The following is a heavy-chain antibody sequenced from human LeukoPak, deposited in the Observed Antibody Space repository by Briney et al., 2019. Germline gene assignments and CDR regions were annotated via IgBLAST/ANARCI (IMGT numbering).Heavy chain of an antibody. CDR3: TRDPIVGAPDYFDY. Sequence: GGSLRLSCAASGFTFSSYEMNWVRQAPGKGLEWVSAISGSGGSTYYADSVEGRFTISRDNSKNTLYLQMNSLRAEDTAVYYCTRDPIVGAPDYFDYWGQGTLVTVSS. CDR2: ISGSGGST. D-gene: IGHD1-26*01. J-gene: IGHJ4*02. V-gene: IGHV3-23*01. CDR1: GFTFSSYE.